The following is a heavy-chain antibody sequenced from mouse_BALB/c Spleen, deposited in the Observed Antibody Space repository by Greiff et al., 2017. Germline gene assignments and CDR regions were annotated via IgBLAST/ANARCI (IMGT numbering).Heavy chain of an antibody. Sequence: QVQLKESGAELAKPGASVKMSCKASGYTFTSYWMHWVKQRPGQGLEWIGYINPSTGYTEYNQKFKDKATLTADKSSSTAYMQLSSLTSEDSAVYYCARGMITTGDWFAYWGQGTLVTVSA. CDR2: INPSTGYT. CDR1: GYTFTSYW. CDR3: ARGMITTGDWFAY. J-gene: IGHJ3*01. V-gene: IGHV1-7*01. D-gene: IGHD2-4*01.